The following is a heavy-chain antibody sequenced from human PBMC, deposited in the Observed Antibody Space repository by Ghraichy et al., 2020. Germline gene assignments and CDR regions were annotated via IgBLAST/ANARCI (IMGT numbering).Heavy chain of an antibody. CDR1: GDSVSSNSSA. D-gene: IGHD3-16*01. CDR2: TCYRSKWYN. J-gene: IGHJ4*02. CDR3: VRGGSHFDY. V-gene: IGHV6-1*01. Sequence: TLSLTRAISGDSVSSNSSAWNWIRQSPSRGLEWLGRTCYRSKWYNDYAPFVKSRIAINPDTSKNQFSLQLNSVTPEDTAVYYCVRGGSHFDYWGQGTLVTVSS.